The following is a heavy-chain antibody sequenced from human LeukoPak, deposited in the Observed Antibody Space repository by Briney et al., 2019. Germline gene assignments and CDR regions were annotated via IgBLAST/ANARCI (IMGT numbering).Heavy chain of an antibody. J-gene: IGHJ5*02. CDR3: ATATIIWGSYRSWLDI. CDR2: LDPEHGGR. V-gene: IGHV1-24*01. Sequence: GASVKVSCKVSGKSLTRVSIHWVRQSPGKGLEWMGGLDPEHGGRLYAQTFQGRVTMTEDASTDTVYMELNRLRSEDTAVYYCATATIIWGSYRSWLDIWGQGTLVTVSS. D-gene: IGHD3-16*02. CDR1: GKSLTRVS.